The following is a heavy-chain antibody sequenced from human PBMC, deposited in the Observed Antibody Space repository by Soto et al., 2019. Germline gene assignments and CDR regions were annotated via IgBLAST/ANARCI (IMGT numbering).Heavy chain of an antibody. CDR3: ARGPSGDKVHY. Sequence: SETLSLSCAVSGGSISSGGYAWSWIRQPPGKGLEWIGYIYHSGSTYYNPSLKSRVTISVDRSKNQFSLTLSSVTAADTAVYYCARGPSGDKVHYWGQGALVTVS. CDR1: GGSISSGGYA. D-gene: IGHD7-27*01. CDR2: IYHSGST. J-gene: IGHJ4*02. V-gene: IGHV4-30-2*01.